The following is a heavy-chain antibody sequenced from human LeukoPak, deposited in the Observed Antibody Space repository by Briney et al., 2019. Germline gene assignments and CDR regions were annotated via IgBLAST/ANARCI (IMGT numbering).Heavy chain of an antibody. D-gene: IGHD5-12*01. J-gene: IGHJ6*03. CDR3: TTDPRLYSGYDFPSYYYYMDV. V-gene: IGHV3-15*01. CDR2: IKSKTDGGTT. Sequence: PGGSLRLSCAASGFTFNNAWMSWVRQAPGKGLEWVGRIKSKTDGGTTDYAAPVKGRFTISRDDSKNTLYLQMNSLKTEDTAVYYCTTDPRLYSGYDFPSYYYYMDVWGKGTTVTISS. CDR1: GFTFNNAW.